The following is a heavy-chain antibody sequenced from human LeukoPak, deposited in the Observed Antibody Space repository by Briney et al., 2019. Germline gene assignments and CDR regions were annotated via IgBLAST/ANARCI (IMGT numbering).Heavy chain of an antibody. CDR1: GFSVSGYW. V-gene: IGHV3-7*01. D-gene: IGHD6-13*01. J-gene: IGHJ4*02. CDR2: IKQDGSEK. CDR3: AREWQGGIAAAGTRIEGDY. Sequence: GGSLRLSCAVSGFSVSGYWMTWVRQAPGKGPEWVANIKQDGSEKNYVDSVKGRFTISRDNAENSLFLQMNSLRVEDTAVYYCAREWQGGIAAAGTRIEGDYWGQGTLVAVSS.